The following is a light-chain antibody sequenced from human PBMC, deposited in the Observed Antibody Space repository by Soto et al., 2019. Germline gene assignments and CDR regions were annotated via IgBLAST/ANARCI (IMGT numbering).Light chain of an antibody. Sequence: EIVLTQSPATLSLSPGERATLSCRASQSVTNSFLAWYQQKPGQAPRLLIYGASRRATGIPDRFTGSGSGTGFTLTISRLEPEDFAVYYCQQYVSSPWAFGQGTKVDIK. CDR1: QSVTNSF. V-gene: IGKV3-20*01. CDR3: QQYVSSPWA. CDR2: GAS. J-gene: IGKJ1*01.